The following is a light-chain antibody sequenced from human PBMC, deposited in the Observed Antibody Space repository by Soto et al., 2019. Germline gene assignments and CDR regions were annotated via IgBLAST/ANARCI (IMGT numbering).Light chain of an antibody. CDR3: QQYNNWPWT. V-gene: IGKV3-15*01. J-gene: IGKJ1*01. CDR1: QSISDT. Sequence: DIVLTQSPGTLSLSPGERATLSCRASQSISDTLAWYRQKPGQAPRLLIHGASTRATGFPARFSGSGSGTDFTLTISSLQSEDFAVYYCQQYNNWPWTFGQGTKVDI. CDR2: GAS.